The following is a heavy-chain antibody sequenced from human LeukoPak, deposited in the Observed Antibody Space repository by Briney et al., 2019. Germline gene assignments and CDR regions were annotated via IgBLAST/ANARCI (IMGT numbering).Heavy chain of an antibody. CDR3: AGQYYYDSSGYWHY. D-gene: IGHD3-22*01. J-gene: IGHJ4*02. CDR2: IYYSGST. Sequence: KPSETLSLTCTVSGGSISSYYWSWIRQPPGKGLEWIGYIYYSGSTNYNPSLKSRVTISVDTSKNQFSLKLSSVTAADTAVYYCAGQYYYDSSGYWHYWGQGTLVAVSS. CDR1: GGSISSYY. V-gene: IGHV4-59*01.